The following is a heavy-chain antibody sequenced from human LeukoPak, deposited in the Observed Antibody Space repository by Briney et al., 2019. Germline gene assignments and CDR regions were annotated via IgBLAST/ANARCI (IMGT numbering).Heavy chain of an antibody. CDR1: GFTFSSYS. Sequence: GGSLRLSCAASGFTFSSYSMNWVRQAPGKGLEWVSSISSSSSYIYYADSVKGRFTISRDNAKNSLYLQMNSLRAEDTAVYYCARAEKGRSSTFAGGDYWGQGTLVTVSS. CDR3: ARAEKGRSSTFAGGDY. CDR2: ISSSSSYI. J-gene: IGHJ4*02. D-gene: IGHD2-2*01. V-gene: IGHV3-21*01.